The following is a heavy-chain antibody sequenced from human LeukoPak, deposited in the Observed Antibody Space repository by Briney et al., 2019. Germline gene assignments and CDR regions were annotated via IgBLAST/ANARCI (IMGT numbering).Heavy chain of an antibody. Sequence: GGSLRLSCAASGFTFSNYWMSWVRQAPGKGLEWVANIKDDGSGKYYVDSLKGRFTISRDNAKNSLYLQMNSLRAEDTAVYYCARSTTHPYYNYMDVWGKGTTVTLSS. CDR3: ARSTTHPYYNYMDV. V-gene: IGHV3-7*01. CDR1: GFTFSNYW. D-gene: IGHD4-17*01. CDR2: IKDDGSGK. J-gene: IGHJ6*03.